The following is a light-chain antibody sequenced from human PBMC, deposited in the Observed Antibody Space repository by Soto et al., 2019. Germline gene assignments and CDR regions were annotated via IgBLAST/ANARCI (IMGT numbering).Light chain of an antibody. CDR1: TSEVGSYSL. V-gene: IGLV2-23*01. J-gene: IGLJ3*02. Sequence: QSVLTQPASVSGSPGQSITISCIGTTSEVGSYSLVSWYQQHPGKAPKIIIYEGNKRPSGVSNRFSGSKSGNTASLTISGLQAEDEAEYYCCSYAGTSSWLFGGGTKLTVL. CDR3: CSYAGTSSWL. CDR2: EGN.